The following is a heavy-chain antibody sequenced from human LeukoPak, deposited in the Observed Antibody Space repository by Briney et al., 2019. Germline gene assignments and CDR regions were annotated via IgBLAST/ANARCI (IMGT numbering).Heavy chain of an antibody. D-gene: IGHD2-8*02. V-gene: IGHV3-53*01. Sequence: PGGSLRLSCAASGFIVSSNYMSWVRQAPGKGLEWVSVMYSGGNTYYADSVKGRFTISRDNPKNTLYLQMNSLRAEDTAVYYCVRVWWDPDGRWFDPWGQGTLVTVSS. CDR1: GFIVSSNY. CDR2: MYSGGNT. CDR3: VRVWWDPDGRWFDP. J-gene: IGHJ5*02.